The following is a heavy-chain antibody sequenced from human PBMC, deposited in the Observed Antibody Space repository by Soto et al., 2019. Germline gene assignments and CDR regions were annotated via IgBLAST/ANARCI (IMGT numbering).Heavy chain of an antibody. V-gene: IGHV4-59*08. CDR1: GGSISSYY. J-gene: IGHJ4*02. CDR2: IYYSGST. Sequence: SETLSLTCTVSGGSISSYYWSWIRQPPGKGLEWIGYIYYSGSTNYNPSLKSRVTISVDTSKNQFSLKLSSVTAADTAVYYCARLSSDYDFWSGYPEAYYFDYWGQGTLVTVSS. D-gene: IGHD3-3*01. CDR3: ARLSSDYDFWSGYPEAYYFDY.